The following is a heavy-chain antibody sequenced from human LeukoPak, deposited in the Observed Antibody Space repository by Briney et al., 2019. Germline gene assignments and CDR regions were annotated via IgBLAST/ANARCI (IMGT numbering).Heavy chain of an antibody. CDR3: ARDLSGYCTSGTCYAFDI. J-gene: IGHJ3*02. CDR1: EFSVSSNY. V-gene: IGHV3-53*01. CDR2: IYTDGNT. Sequence: PGGSLRLSCAASEFSVSSNYMNWVRHAPGKGLEWVSVIYTDGNTYYADSVKGRFTISRDKSKNTMYLQMNSLRAEDTALYYCARDLSGYCTSGTCYAFDIWGQGTMVTVSS. D-gene: IGHD2-15*01.